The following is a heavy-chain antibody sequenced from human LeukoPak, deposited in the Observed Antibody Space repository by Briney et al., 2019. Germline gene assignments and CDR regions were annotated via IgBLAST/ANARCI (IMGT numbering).Heavy chain of an antibody. Sequence: ASVKVSCKASGYTFTSYGISWVRQAPGPGLEWMGWISAYNGNTNYEQKLQGRVTMTTDTSTSTAYMELRSLRSDDTAVYYCAVTTVTTGMDVWGQGTTVTVSS. CDR3: AVTTVTTGMDV. J-gene: IGHJ6*02. CDR2: ISAYNGNT. V-gene: IGHV1-18*01. CDR1: GYTFTSYG. D-gene: IGHD4-17*01.